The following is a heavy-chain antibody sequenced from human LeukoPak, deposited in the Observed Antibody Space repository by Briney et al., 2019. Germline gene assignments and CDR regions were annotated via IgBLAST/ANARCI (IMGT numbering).Heavy chain of an antibody. Sequence: GGSLRLSCAASGFTFSSYGMHWVRQAPGKGLEWVATIRYDGSEKYSAEFMPGRFTVSRDNSKSTLYLEINSLRADDTAVYYCAREAWDLTGRAPVIWGQGTRVTVSS. V-gene: IGHV3-30*02. D-gene: IGHD1-14*01. CDR3: AREAWDLTGRAPVI. J-gene: IGHJ4*02. CDR2: IRYDGSEK. CDR1: GFTFSSYG.